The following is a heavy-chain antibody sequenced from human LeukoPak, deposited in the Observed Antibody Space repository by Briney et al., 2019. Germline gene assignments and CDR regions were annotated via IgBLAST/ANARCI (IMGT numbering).Heavy chain of an antibody. CDR2: THTSGST. V-gene: IGHV4-61*02. CDR3: AKLGAHFDNSAYYPGAFDY. CDR1: GGSISSGSYY. J-gene: IGHJ4*02. D-gene: IGHD3-22*01. Sequence: SQTLSLTCTVSGGSISSGSYYWSWIRQPAGKGLEWIGRTHTSGSTNYNPSLKSRVTISVDTSKNQFSLKLSSVTAADTAVYYCAKLGAHFDNSAYYPGAFDYWGQGTLVTVSS.